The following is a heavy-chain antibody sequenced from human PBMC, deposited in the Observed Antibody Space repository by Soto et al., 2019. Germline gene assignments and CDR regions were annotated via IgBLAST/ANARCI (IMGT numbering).Heavy chain of an antibody. D-gene: IGHD1-1*01. J-gene: IGHJ4*02. CDR3: ARDNNWSYDY. V-gene: IGHV3-74*01. CDR1: GFTFSASW. CDR2: ISPDGSST. Sequence: GGSLRLSCAASGFTFSASWMHWVRQTPGKGLVWVSHISPDGSSTGDADSVQGRFINSRDNARSTLYLQMHSLRAEDTAVYYCARDNNWSYDYWGQGILVTVSS.